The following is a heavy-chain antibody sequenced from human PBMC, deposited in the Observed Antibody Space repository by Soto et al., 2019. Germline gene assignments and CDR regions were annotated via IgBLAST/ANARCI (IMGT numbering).Heavy chain of an antibody. CDR3: AKEEDCSSTSCPFDY. CDR1: GFTFSSYA. V-gene: IGHV3-23*01. Sequence: GGSLRLSCAASGFTFSSYAMSWVRQAPGKGLEWVSAISGSGGSTYYADSVKGRFTTSRDNAENTLYLQMNSLRAEDTAVYYCAKEEDCSSTSCPFDYWGQGTLVTVSS. CDR2: ISGSGGST. D-gene: IGHD2-2*01. J-gene: IGHJ4*02.